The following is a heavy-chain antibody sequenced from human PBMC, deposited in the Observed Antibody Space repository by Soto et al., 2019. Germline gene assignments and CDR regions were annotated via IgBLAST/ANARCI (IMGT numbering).Heavy chain of an antibody. D-gene: IGHD1-7*01. CDR3: AKDRLLYNWNYVLFDY. J-gene: IGHJ4*02. CDR1: GFTFSSYA. V-gene: IGHV3-23*01. Sequence: PGXSLILSCAASGFTFSSYAMSCVRQAPFKGLEWVSAISGSGGSTYYGDSVKGRFTISRDNSKNTLYLQMNSLRAEDTAVYYCAKDRLLYNWNYVLFDYWGQGTLVTVSS. CDR2: ISGSGGST.